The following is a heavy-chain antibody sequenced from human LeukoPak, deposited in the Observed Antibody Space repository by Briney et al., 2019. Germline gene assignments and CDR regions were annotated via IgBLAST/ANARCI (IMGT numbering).Heavy chain of an antibody. D-gene: IGHD3-22*01. CDR2: INHSGST. Sequence: SETLSLTCAVYGGSFSGYYWSWIRQPPGKGLEWIGEINHSGSTNYNPSLKSRVTMSVDTSKNQFSLKLSSVTAADTAVYYCARAYYYDSSGYHFDYWGQGTLVTVSS. V-gene: IGHV4-34*01. CDR3: ARAYYYDSSGYHFDY. J-gene: IGHJ4*02. CDR1: GGSFSGYY.